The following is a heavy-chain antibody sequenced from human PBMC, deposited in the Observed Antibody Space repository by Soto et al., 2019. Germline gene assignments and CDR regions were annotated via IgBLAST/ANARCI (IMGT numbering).Heavy chain of an antibody. D-gene: IGHD5-12*01. V-gene: IGHV1-2*02. CDR2: TNPKSGGT. CDR1: GYTFTGYY. CDR3: ARDLYSPLSRTPAD. Sequence: SVKVSCKAPGYTFTGYYIHWVRPAPGQGLARMVWTNPKSGGTNHAQKVQGRVTITRDTSISTAYMEMSSLIADATPLYYCARDLYSPLSRTPADWGQRSLVSVSS. J-gene: IGHJ4*02.